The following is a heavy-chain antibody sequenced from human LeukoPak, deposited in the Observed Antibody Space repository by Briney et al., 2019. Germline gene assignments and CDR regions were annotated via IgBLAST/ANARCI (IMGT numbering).Heavy chain of an antibody. CDR3: ARDRHTAMVYYYYYMDV. CDR2: ISYDGSNK. V-gene: IGHV3-30-3*01. D-gene: IGHD5-18*01. CDR1: GFTFGNYA. Sequence: GRSLRLSCASSGFTFGNYAMHWVRQAPGKGLEWVTVISYDGSNKFYADSVKGRFTISRDNSKNTLYLQMNRLRAEDTAVYYCARDRHTAMVYYYYYMDVWGTGTTVTVSS. J-gene: IGHJ6*03.